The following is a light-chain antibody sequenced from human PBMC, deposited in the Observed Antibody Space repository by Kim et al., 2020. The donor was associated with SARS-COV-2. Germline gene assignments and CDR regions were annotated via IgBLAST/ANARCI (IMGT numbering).Light chain of an antibody. CDR1: QDIHTW. CDR3: QHYNSVPYT. Sequence: SASVGDSVTLACRASQDIHTWLAWYQQKPGKAPKLLMYRASTLESGAPSRFSGSGSATEFILTIADLQPDDFATYYCQHYNSVPYTFGQGTKLEIK. J-gene: IGKJ2*01. CDR2: RAS. V-gene: IGKV1-5*03.